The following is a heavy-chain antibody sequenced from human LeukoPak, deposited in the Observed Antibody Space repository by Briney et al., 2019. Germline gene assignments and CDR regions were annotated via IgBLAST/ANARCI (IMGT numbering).Heavy chain of an antibody. J-gene: IGHJ3*02. CDR3: ARQRAFDI. CDR1: GLTVSSNY. CDR2: IYSDGST. Sequence: GGSLRLSCVASGLTVSSNYMSWVRQAPGKGLQWVSVIYSDGSTYYADSVKGRFTISRDNSKNTLYLQMNSLRAGDTAVYYCARQRAFDIWGQGTMVTVSS. V-gene: IGHV3-66*04.